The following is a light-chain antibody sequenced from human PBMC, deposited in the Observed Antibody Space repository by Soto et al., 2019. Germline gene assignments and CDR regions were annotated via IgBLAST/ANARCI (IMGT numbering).Light chain of an antibody. CDR1: QSISSY. CDR2: AAS. CDR3: QQSYSTPRT. J-gene: IGKJ1*01. Sequence: DIQMTQSPSSLSSSVGGIVTITWRASQSISSYLNWYQQKPGKAPKLLIYAASSLQSGVPSRFSGSGSGTDFTLTISSLQPEDFATYYCQQSYSTPRTFGQGTKVDI. V-gene: IGKV1-39*01.